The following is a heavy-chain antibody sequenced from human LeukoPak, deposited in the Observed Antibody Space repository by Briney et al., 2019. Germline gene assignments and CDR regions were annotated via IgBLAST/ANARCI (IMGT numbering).Heavy chain of an antibody. Sequence: GGSLRLSCAASGFTFSSYAMSWVRQAPGKGLEWVSAISGSGGSTYYADSVKGRFTISRDNSKNTLYLQMNSLRAEDTAVYYCAKDRCSGGSCYFGTRFFDPWGQGTLVTVSS. D-gene: IGHD2-15*01. CDR2: ISGSGGST. V-gene: IGHV3-23*01. CDR3: AKDRCSGGSCYFGTRFFDP. CDR1: GFTFSSYA. J-gene: IGHJ5*02.